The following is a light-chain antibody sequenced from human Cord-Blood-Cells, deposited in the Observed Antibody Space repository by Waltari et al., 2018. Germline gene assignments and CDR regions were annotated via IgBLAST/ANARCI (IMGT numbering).Light chain of an antibody. J-gene: IGKJ2*04. V-gene: IGKV3-15*01. CDR3: QQYNNWPPCS. Sequence: EIVMTQSPATLSVSPGERATLSCRAGQSVSSNLAWYQQKPAQAPRLLIYGASTRATGIPARFSVSGSGTEFTLTISSLQSEDFAVYYCQQYNNWPPCSFGQGTKLEIK. CDR2: GAS. CDR1: QSVSSN.